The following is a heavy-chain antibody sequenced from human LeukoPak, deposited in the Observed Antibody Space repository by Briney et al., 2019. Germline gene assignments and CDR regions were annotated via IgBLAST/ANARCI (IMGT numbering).Heavy chain of an antibody. V-gene: IGHV4-4*02. CDR2: IYHSGST. Sequence: KPSGTLSLTCAVSGGSISSSNWWSWVRQPPGKGLEWIGEIYHSGSTNYNPSLKSRVTISVDKSKNQFSLKLSSVTAADTAVYYCVRDLGISGWYAPPLGYFDSWGQGTLVTVSS. J-gene: IGHJ4*02. CDR1: GGSISSSNW. D-gene: IGHD6-19*01. CDR3: VRDLGISGWYAPPLGYFDS.